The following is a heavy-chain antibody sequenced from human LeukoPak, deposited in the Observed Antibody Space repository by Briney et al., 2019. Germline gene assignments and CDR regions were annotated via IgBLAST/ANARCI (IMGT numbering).Heavy chain of an antibody. CDR2: IYYSGST. CDR3: ARGEYCSSTSCLYPAYYYYGMDV. J-gene: IGHJ6*02. CDR1: GGSISSYY. Sequence: SETLSLTCTVSGGSISSYYWSWIRQPPGKGLEWIGYIYYSGSTNYNPSLKSRVTISVDTSKNQFSLKLSSVTAADTAVYHCARGEYCSSTSCLYPAYYYYGMDVWGQGTTVTVSS. V-gene: IGHV4-59*01. D-gene: IGHD2-2*01.